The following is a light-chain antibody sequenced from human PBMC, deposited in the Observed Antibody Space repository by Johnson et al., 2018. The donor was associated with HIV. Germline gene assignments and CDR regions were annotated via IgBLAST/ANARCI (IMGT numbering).Light chain of an antibody. CDR1: SSTIGNNY. CDR2: KNN. V-gene: IGLV1-51*02. J-gene: IGLJ1*01. Sequence: QSVLTQPPSVSAAPGQKVTISCSGSSSTIGNNYVSWYQVVPGTAPKLLIYKNNERPSGIPDRFSGSKSGTSATLGITGLQTGDEADYYCETWDTSLSTFYVVGTGTKVTVL. CDR3: ETWDTSLSTFYV.